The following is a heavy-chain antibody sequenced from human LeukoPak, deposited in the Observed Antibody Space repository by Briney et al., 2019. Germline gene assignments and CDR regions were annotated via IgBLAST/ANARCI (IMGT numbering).Heavy chain of an antibody. J-gene: IGHJ3*02. D-gene: IGHD5-18*01. CDR2: IYYSGSI. CDR3: ARDRGYSYGCDAFDI. V-gene: IGHV4-31*03. CDR1: GGSISRGGYY. Sequence: SETLSLTCTVPGGSISRGGYYWSWIRQHPGKGLEYIGYIYYSGSIYYNPSLKSRVTISLDPSKNQFSLKLSSVTAADTAVYYCARDRGYSYGCDAFDIWGQGTMVTVSS.